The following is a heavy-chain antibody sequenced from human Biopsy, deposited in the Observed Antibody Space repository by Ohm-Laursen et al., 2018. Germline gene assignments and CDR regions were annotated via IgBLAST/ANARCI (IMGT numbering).Heavy chain of an antibody. CDR3: ARGSNWNDWSFDY. Sequence: SDTLSLTCTVSGGSVSSNVAYWAWIRQPPGKGLGWIGEMNHGGSTNYNSSLKSRVTISVDTSKNQFSLKLNSVTAADTAVYYCARGSNWNDWSFDYWGQGTVVTVPS. J-gene: IGHJ4*02. V-gene: IGHV4-34*01. CDR2: MNHGGST. CDR1: GGSVSSNVAY. D-gene: IGHD1-20*01.